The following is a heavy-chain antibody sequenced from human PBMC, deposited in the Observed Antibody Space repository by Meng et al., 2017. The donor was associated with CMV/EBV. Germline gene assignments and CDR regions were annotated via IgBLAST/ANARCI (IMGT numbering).Heavy chain of an antibody. Sequence: GGSLRLSCAASGFTFSSYAMHWVRQAPGKGLEWVAVISYDGSNKYDADPVKGRFTISRDNSKNTLYLQMNSLRAEDTAVYYCARDPDDFWSGYPPGYGMDVWGQGTTVTVSS. D-gene: IGHD3-3*01. CDR3: ARDPDDFWSGYPPGYGMDV. V-gene: IGHV3-30-3*01. J-gene: IGHJ6*02. CDR2: ISYDGSNK. CDR1: GFTFSSYA.